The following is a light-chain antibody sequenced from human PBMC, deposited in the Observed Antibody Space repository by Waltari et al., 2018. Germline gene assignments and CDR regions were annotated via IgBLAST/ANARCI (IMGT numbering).Light chain of an antibody. CDR3: QQFNSFPWT. Sequence: DIQMTQSPSSLSASVGDRVTITCRASQTISSWLAWYQQKPGKAPKLLIYKASTLESGVPSRFSGSGSGTEFTRTISRLQPGDFATYYCQQFNSFPWTFGHGTKVKIK. CDR2: KAS. J-gene: IGKJ1*01. V-gene: IGKV1-5*03. CDR1: QTISSW.